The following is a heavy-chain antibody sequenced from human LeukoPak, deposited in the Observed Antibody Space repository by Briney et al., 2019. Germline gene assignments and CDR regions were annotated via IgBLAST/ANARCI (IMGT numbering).Heavy chain of an antibody. CDR2: IYYSGST. J-gene: IGHJ4*02. D-gene: IGHD3-3*01. Sequence: NPSETLSLTCTVSGGSISSGGYYWSWIRQHPGKGLEWIGYIYYSGSTYYNPSLKSRVTISVDTSKNQFSLKLSSVTAADTAVYYCARGRCVDFWSGHYFDYWGQGTLVTVSS. CDR1: GGSISSGGYY. V-gene: IGHV4-31*03. CDR3: ARGRCVDFWSGHYFDY.